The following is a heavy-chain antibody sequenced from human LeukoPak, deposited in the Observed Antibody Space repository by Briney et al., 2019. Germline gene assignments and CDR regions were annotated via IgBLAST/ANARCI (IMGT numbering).Heavy chain of an antibody. Sequence: GTSLRLSCVASGFTFDNYAMHWVRQAPGKGLEWVALVSHDGSNKYYADSVKGRFTISRDNSKNTLYLQMNSLRAEDTAVYYCASSARAYGDYTFSYWGQGTLVTVSS. CDR2: VSHDGSNK. V-gene: IGHV3-30-3*01. CDR1: GFTFDNYA. J-gene: IGHJ4*02. D-gene: IGHD4-17*01. CDR3: ASSARAYGDYTFSY.